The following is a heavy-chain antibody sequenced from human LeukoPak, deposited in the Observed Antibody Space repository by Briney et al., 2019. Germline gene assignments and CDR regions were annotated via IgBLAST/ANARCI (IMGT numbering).Heavy chain of an antibody. CDR3: ARDGGLHTNFDY. Sequence: GGSLRLSCAASGFSFRNYWMGWVRQAPGKGLEWVANTKPDGSAEYYADSVRGRFTASRDNANNLLYLQMNRLRAEDTAVYYCARDGGLHTNFDYWGQGTLLTVAS. J-gene: IGHJ4*02. D-gene: IGHD2-15*01. CDR1: GFSFRNYW. CDR2: TKPDGSAE. V-gene: IGHV3-7*01.